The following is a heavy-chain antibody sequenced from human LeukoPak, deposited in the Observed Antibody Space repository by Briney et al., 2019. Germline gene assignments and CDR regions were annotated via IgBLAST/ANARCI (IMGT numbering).Heavy chain of an antibody. J-gene: IGHJ3*02. CDR2: IYYSGST. CDR3: ARGSYSDAFDI. Sequence: SSETLSLTCTVSGGSISSYYWSWIRQPPGKGLEWIGYIYYSGSTNYNPSLKGRVTISVDTSKNQFSLKLSSVTAADTAVYYCARGSYSDAFDIWGQGTMVTVSS. V-gene: IGHV4-59*01. D-gene: IGHD1-26*01. CDR1: GGSISSYY.